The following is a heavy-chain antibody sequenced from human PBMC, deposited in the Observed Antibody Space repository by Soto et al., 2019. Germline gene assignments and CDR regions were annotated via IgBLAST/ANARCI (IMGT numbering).Heavy chain of an antibody. CDR3: ARERGPYYDILTGPYYYYYGMDV. Sequence: ASVKVSCKASGYTFTSYGISWVRQAPGQGLEWTGWISAYNGNTNYAQKLQGRVTMTTDTSTSTAYMELRSLRSDDTAVYYCARERGPYYDILTGPYYYYYGMDVWGQGTTVTVSS. J-gene: IGHJ6*02. D-gene: IGHD3-9*01. CDR2: ISAYNGNT. CDR1: GYTFTSYG. V-gene: IGHV1-18*04.